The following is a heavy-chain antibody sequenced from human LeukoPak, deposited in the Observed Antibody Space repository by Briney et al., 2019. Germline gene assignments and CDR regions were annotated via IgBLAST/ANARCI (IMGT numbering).Heavy chain of an antibody. CDR1: GFTFSNYD. J-gene: IGHJ4*02. CDR2: ISRTSHTI. Sequence: GGSLRLSCAASGFTFSNYDMIWVREAPGKGREWVSYISRTSHTIYYADSVEGRFTISRDNAKNSLYLQMNSLRVEDTAVYSCARYLGGWSFDYWGQGTLVTVSS. CDR3: ARYLGGWSFDY. V-gene: IGHV3-48*01. D-gene: IGHD6-19*01.